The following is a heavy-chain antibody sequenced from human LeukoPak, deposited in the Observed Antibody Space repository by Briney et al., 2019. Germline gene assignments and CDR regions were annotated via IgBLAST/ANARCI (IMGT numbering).Heavy chain of an antibody. Sequence: GESLKISCKGSGYTFTNHYIGWVRQMPGKGLEWMGIISPGDSDARYSPSFQGQVTISADKSISTAYLQWSSLKASDTALYYCARRYCSSISCNPYFFDYWGQGTLVTVSS. D-gene: IGHD2-2*01. CDR1: GYTFTNHY. J-gene: IGHJ4*02. V-gene: IGHV5-51*01. CDR2: ISPGDSDA. CDR3: ARRYCSSISCNPYFFDY.